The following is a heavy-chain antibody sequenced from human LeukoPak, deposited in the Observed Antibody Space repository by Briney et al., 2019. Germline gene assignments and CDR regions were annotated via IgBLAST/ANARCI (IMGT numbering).Heavy chain of an antibody. D-gene: IGHD4-17*01. J-gene: IGHJ4*02. CDR1: GGSISSSSYY. Sequence: PSETLSLTCTVSGGSISSSSYYWGWIRQPPGKGLEWIGSIYYSGSAYYNPSLKSRVPISLDTSKNQFSLKLSSVTAADTAVYYCARVSTVTTVYFDYWGQGTLVTVCS. CDR3: ARVSTVTTVYFDY. CDR2: IYYSGSA. V-gene: IGHV4-39*01.